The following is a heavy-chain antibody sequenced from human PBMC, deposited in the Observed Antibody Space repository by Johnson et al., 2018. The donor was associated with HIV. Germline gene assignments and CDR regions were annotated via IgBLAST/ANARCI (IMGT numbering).Heavy chain of an antibody. D-gene: IGHD6-13*01. CDR2: IGTAGDT. CDR1: GFTFSSYD. CDR3: ARARDSWSSSWLSRDNAFDI. Sequence: VHLVESGGGLVQPGGSLRLSCAASGFTFSSYDMHWVRQATGKGLEWVSAIGTAGDTYYPGSVKGRFTISRENAKNSLYLQMNSLSAGDTAVYYCARARDSWSSSWLSRDNAFDIWGQGTMVTVSS. V-gene: IGHV3-13*01. J-gene: IGHJ3*02.